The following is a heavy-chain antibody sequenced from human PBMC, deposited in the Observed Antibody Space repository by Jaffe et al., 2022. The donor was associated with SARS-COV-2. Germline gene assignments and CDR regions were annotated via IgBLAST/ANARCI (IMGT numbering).Heavy chain of an antibody. CDR1: GFSLRSGGVA. V-gene: IGHV2-5*02. Sequence: QITLKESGPTLVNPTQTLTMTCSLSGFSLRSGGVAVGWFRQPPGKALEWLALIFGDDTKWYRPSLKDRLTITQDTSKNQVVLTMTNMEPVDTATFYCAHKDRSMTDFDYWGQGTLVTVSS. CDR2: IFGDDTK. J-gene: IGHJ4*02. CDR3: AHKDRSMTDFDY. D-gene: IGHD3-22*01.